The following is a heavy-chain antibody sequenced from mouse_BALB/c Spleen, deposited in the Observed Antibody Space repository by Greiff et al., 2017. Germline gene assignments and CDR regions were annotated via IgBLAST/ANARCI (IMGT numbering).Heavy chain of an antibody. Sequence: VKLQESGAELVRPGTSVKVSCKASGYAFTNYLIEWVKQRPGQGLEWIGVINPGSGGTNYNEKFKGKATLTADKSSSTAYMQLSSLTSDDSAVYFCARGDYDYAWFAYWGQGTLVTVSA. CDR1: GYAFTNYL. D-gene: IGHD2-4*01. CDR3: ARGDYDYAWFAY. CDR2: INPGSGGT. J-gene: IGHJ3*01. V-gene: IGHV1-54*01.